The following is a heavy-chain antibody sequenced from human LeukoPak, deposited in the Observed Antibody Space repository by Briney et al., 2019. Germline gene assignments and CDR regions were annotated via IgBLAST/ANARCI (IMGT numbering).Heavy chain of an antibody. CDR3: ARARSPKTFDY. CDR2: IYYSGST. D-gene: IGHD6-19*01. Sequence: SETLSLTCTVSGGSISSYYWSWIRQPPGKGLEWIGYIYYSGSTNYNPSLKSRVTISVDTSKNQFSLKPSSVTAADTAVYYCARARSPKTFDYWGQGTLVTVSS. J-gene: IGHJ4*02. V-gene: IGHV4-59*01. CDR1: GGSISSYY.